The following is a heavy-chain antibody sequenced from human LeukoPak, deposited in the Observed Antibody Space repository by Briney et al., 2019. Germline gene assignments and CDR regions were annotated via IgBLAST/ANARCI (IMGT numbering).Heavy chain of an antibody. D-gene: IGHD3-22*01. J-gene: IGHJ4*02. CDR2: ISWNSGSI. V-gene: IGHV3-9*01. CDR1: GFTFDDYA. Sequence: PGGSLRLSCAASGFTFDDYAMHWVRHAPGKGLEWVSGISWNSGSIGYADSVKGRFTISRDNAKNSLYLQMNSLRAEDTALYYCAKDSTYYYDSSGYNPFDYWGQGTLVTVSP. CDR3: AKDSTYYYDSSGYNPFDY.